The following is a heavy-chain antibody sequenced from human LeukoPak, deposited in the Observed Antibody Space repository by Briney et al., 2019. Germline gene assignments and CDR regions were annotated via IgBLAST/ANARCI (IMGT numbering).Heavy chain of an antibody. CDR3: ARITRIAAAGPINWFDP. CDR1: GGSISSGGYY. V-gene: IGHV4-31*03. D-gene: IGHD6-13*01. Sequence: SQTLSLTCTVSGGSISSGGYYWSWLRQHPGKGLEWIGYIYYSGSTYYNPSLKSRVTISVDTSKNQFSLKLSSVTAADTAVYYCARITRIAAAGPINWFDPWGQGTLVTVSS. CDR2: IYYSGST. J-gene: IGHJ5*02.